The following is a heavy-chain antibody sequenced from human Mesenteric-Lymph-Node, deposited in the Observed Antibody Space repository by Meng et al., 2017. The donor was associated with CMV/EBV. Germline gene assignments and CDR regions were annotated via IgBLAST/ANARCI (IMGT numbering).Heavy chain of an antibody. V-gene: IGHV3-30*04. D-gene: IGHD5-24*01. Sequence: GGSLRLSCVASGFSFNGYTLHWVRPAPGKGLEWVAVVSFDGSNKNYADSVKGRFTISRDNSKNTLYLQMNSLRGEDTAVYHCAKDRRWLQFNYFEDWGQGTLVTVSS. J-gene: IGHJ4*02. CDR3: AKDRRWLQFNYFED. CDR1: GFSFNGYT. CDR2: VSFDGSNK.